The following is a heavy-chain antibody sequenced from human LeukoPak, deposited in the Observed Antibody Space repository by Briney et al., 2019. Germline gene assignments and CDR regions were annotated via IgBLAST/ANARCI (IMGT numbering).Heavy chain of an antibody. CDR3: AKVGGPYYDILTGYYKADSYYMDV. CDR2: ISGSGGST. Sequence: PGGSLRLSCAASGFIFSSYEMSWVRQAPGKGLEWVSAISGSGGSTYYADSVKGRFTISRDNSKNTLYLQMNSLRAEDTAVYYCAKVGGPYYDILTGYYKADSYYMDVWGKGTTVTISS. D-gene: IGHD3-9*01. V-gene: IGHV3-23*01. CDR1: GFIFSSYE. J-gene: IGHJ6*03.